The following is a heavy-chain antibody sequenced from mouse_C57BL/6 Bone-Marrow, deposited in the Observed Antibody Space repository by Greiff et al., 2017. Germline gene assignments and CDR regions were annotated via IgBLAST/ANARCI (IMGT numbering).Heavy chain of an antibody. CDR3: ARNVTAYYIDY. D-gene: IGHD1-2*01. CDR2: ISYSGST. CDR1: GYSITSDY. V-gene: IGHV3-8*01. J-gene: IGHJ2*01. Sequence: EVKVVESGPGLAKPSQTLSFTCSVTGYSITSDYWNWIRKFPGNKLEYMGYISYSGSTSYNPSLKSRNSITRDTSKNQYYLQLHSVTTEDTATYYSARNVTAYYIDYWGQGTTLTVSS.